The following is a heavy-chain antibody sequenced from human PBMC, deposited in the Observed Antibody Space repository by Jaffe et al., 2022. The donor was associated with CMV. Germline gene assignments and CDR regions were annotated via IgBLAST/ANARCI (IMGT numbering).Heavy chain of an antibody. CDR1: GDSMTTNN. D-gene: IGHD2-8*01. Sequence: QVQLQESGPGLVKPSEALSLTCTVSGDSMTTNNWSWIRQPPGKGLEWIGYVSYRGSANYNPSLKSRVTISLDTSKTQFSLTLNSVTAADTAVYYCAREVRAVYGTRWPDYYYFHMDVWGKGTTVTVSS. CDR2: VSYRGSA. V-gene: IGHV4-59*01. CDR3: AREVRAVYGTRWPDYYYFHMDV. J-gene: IGHJ6*03.